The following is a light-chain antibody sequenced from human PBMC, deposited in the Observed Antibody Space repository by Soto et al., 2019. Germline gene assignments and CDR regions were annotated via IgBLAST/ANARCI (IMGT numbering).Light chain of an antibody. CDR1: QSVSSN. V-gene: IGKV3-15*01. CDR2: GAS. Sequence: EIVMTQSPATLSVSPGERATLSCRASQSVSSNLAWYQQKPGQAPRLLIYGASTRATGIPARFSGSGSGTEFTLTISSLQSEDFAVYYCQQYINWPTLGQGTKLEIK. J-gene: IGKJ2*01. CDR3: QQYINWPT.